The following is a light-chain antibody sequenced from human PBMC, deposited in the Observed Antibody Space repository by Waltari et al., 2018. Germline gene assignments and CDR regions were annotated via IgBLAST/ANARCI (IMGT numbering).Light chain of an antibody. CDR1: QSVIRNY. Sequence: EVVLTQSPGTLSLSPGERAALPCRASQSVIRNYLAWYQQKPGQAPRLLISVASSRATGIPDRFSGSGSGTDFTLTISRLEPEDFAVYYCQQHGSSPYTFGQGTKLEIK. V-gene: IGKV3-20*01. J-gene: IGKJ2*01. CDR3: QQHGSSPYT. CDR2: VAS.